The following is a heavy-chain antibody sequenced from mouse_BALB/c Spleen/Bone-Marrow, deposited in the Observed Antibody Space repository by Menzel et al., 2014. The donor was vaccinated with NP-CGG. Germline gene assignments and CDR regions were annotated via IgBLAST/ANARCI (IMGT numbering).Heavy chain of an antibody. CDR1: GFSFNSYG. V-gene: IGHV5-9-2*01. CDR2: ISGGGSYT. CDR3: ARHAYYDQTEVSFVY. D-gene: IGHD2-4*01. J-gene: IGHJ3*01. Sequence: EVQRVESGGGLVKSGGSLKLSCAASGFSFNSYGMSWVRQTPEKRLEWVATISGGGSYTSYPDSVKGRFTISRDNAKNNPYLQLSSLRSEDTALYYCARHAYYDQTEVSFVYWGQGTLVTVSA.